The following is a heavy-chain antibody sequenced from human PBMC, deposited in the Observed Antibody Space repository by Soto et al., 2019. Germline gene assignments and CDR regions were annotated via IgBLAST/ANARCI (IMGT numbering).Heavy chain of an antibody. CDR1: RFAFISYA. CDR3: VKDRYVDY. Sequence: GGSLRLSCSVSRFAFISYAMHWVRQAPGRDLEYVSSISSDGGSTYYAASVKGRFTISRDNSKNTLYRQMSSLRAEDTAVYYCVKDRYVDYWGQGALVTVSS. J-gene: IGHJ4*02. CDR2: ISSDGGST. V-gene: IGHV3-64D*06.